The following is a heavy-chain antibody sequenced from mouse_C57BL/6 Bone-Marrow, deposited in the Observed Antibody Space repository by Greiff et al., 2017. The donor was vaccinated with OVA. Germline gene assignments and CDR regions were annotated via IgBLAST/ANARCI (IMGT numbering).Heavy chain of an antibody. CDR1: GFTFSSYA. V-gene: IGHV5-9-1*02. CDR2: ISSGGDYI. Sequence: EVKLVESGEGLVKPGGSLKLSCAASGFTFSSYAMSWVRQTPEKRLEWVAYISSGGDYIYYADTVKGRFTISRDNARNTLYLQMSSLKSEDTSMYYCTRAGSSYVPLFDYWGQGTTLTVSS. CDR3: TRAGSSYVPLFDY. J-gene: IGHJ2*01. D-gene: IGHD1-1*01.